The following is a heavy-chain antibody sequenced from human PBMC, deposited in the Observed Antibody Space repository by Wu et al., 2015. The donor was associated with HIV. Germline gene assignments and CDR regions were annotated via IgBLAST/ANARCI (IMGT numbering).Heavy chain of an antibody. V-gene: IGHV1-69*05. CDR2: IIPIFGTA. D-gene: IGHD3-10*01. CDR3: ARDKGYGSGTNEVNWFDP. CDR1: GGTFSSYA. J-gene: IGHJ5*02. Sequence: QVQLVQSGAEVKKPGSSVKVSCKASGGTFSSYAISWVRQAPGQGLEWMGGIIPIFGTANYAQKFQGRVTITTDESTSTAYMELSSLRSEDTAVYYCARDKGYGSGTNEVNWFDPGAREPWSPSPQ.